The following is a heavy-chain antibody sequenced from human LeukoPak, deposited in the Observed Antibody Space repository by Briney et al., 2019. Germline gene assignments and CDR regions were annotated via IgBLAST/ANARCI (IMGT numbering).Heavy chain of an antibody. J-gene: IGHJ2*01. CDR3: ARDSVVPAAMGYWYFDL. Sequence: KPSETLSLTCTVSGGSISSGDYYWSWIRQPPGKGLEWIGYIYYSGSTYYNPSLKSRVTISVDTSKNQFSLKLSSVTAADTAVYYCARDSVVPAAMGYWYFDLWGRGTLVTVSS. CDR2: IYYSGST. D-gene: IGHD2-2*01. V-gene: IGHV4-30-4*01. CDR1: GGSISSGDYY.